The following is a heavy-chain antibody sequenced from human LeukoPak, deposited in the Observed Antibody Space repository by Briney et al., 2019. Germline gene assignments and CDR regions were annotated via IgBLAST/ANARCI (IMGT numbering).Heavy chain of an antibody. CDR2: IEKDGSNK. J-gene: IGHJ4*02. Sequence: PGGSLRLSCAASGFTFKTYGMHCVRQDPGKGLDWVAFIEKDGSNKYYADSVKGRFTVSRDNSKNRLYLQMNSLRPEETALYYCAKDLEQWPAVPEYWGQGTLVIVSS. D-gene: IGHD6-19*01. CDR3: AKDLEQWPAVPEY. V-gene: IGHV3-30*02. CDR1: GFTFKTYG.